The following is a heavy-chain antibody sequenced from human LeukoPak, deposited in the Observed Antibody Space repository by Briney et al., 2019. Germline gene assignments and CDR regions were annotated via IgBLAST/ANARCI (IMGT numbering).Heavy chain of an antibody. Sequence: GGSLRLSCAASGFTFSSYGMHWVRQAPGKGLEWVAVISYDGSNKYYADSVKGRFTISRDNSENTLYLQMNSLRAEDTAVYYCAKDPYPTPFSYYYGMDVWGQGTTVTVSS. J-gene: IGHJ6*02. D-gene: IGHD2-2*02. CDR2: ISYDGSNK. CDR1: GFTFSSYG. V-gene: IGHV3-30*18. CDR3: AKDPYPTPFSYYYGMDV.